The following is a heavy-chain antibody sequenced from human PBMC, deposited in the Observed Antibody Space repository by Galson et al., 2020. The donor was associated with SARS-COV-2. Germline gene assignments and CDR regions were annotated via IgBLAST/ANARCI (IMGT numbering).Heavy chain of an antibody. CDR1: GYTFTGYY. V-gene: IGHV1-2*02. D-gene: IGHD2-2*01. J-gene: IGHJ3*02. CDR2: INPNSGGT. CDR3: ARVWDIWDIVVVPAETGYNWNYAGAFDI. Sequence: ASVKVSCKASGYTFTGYYMHWVRQAPGQGLEWMGWINPNSGGTNYAQKFQGRVTMTRDTSISTAYMELSRLRSDDTAVYYCARVWDIWDIVVVPAETGYNWNYAGAFDIWGQGTMVTVSS.